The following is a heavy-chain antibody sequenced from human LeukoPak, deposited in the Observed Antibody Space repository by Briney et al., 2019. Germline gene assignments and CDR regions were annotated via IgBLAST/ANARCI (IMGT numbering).Heavy chain of an antibody. CDR2: IWYDGSNK. CDR3: AKDTFRSSGPGY. J-gene: IGHJ4*02. D-gene: IGHD6-19*01. Sequence: GGSLRLSCAASGFTFSSYGMHWVRQAPGKGLEWVAVIWYDGSNKYYADSVKGRFTISRDNSKNTLYLQMNSLRAEDTAVYYRAKDTFRSSGPGYWGQGTLVTVSS. CDR1: GFTFSSYG. V-gene: IGHV3-33*06.